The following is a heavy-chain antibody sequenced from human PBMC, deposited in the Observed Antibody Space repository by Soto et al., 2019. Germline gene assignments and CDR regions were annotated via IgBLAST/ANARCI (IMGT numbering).Heavy chain of an antibody. Sequence: PSETLSLTCAVYGLNFSGYYWSWIRQPPGKGLEWIGEINHSGSTNYNPSLKSRVTISVDTSKNQFSLKLSSVTAADTAVYYCARGRIVVVPAAIKNWFDPWGQGTLVTVSS. CDR2: INHSGST. CDR1: GLNFSGYY. CDR3: ARGRIVVVPAAIKNWFDP. D-gene: IGHD2-2*01. J-gene: IGHJ5*02. V-gene: IGHV4-34*01.